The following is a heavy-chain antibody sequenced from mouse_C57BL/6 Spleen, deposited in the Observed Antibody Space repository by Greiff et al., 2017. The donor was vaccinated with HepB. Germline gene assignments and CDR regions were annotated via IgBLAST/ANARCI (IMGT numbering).Heavy chain of an antibody. CDR3: ASNWDGYAMDY. J-gene: IGHJ4*01. V-gene: IGHV5-17*01. CDR1: GFTFSDYG. D-gene: IGHD4-1*01. CDR2: ISSGSSTI. Sequence: EVQGVESGGGLVKPGGSLKLSCAASGFTFSDYGMHWVRQAPEKGLEWVAYISSGSSTIYYADTVKGRFTISRDNAKNTLFLQMTSLRSEDTAMYYCASNWDGYAMDYWGQGTSVTVSS.